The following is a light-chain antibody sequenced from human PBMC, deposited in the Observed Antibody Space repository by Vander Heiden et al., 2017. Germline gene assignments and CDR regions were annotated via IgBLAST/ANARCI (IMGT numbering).Light chain of an antibody. CDR2: TNY. CDR3: AAWDDSLNGHMV. V-gene: IGLV1-44*01. CDR1: SSNIGSNT. J-gene: IGLJ3*02. Sequence: QSVLTQPPSASGTPGQTVTISCSGSSSNIGSNTVTWYQQLPGTAPKLLIYTNYLRPSGVPDRFSGSKSGTSASLAISGLQSEDEADDYCAAWDDSLNGHMVFGGGTKLTVL.